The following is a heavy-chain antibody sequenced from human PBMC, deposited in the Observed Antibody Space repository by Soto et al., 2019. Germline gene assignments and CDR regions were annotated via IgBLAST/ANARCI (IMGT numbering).Heavy chain of an antibody. Sequence: SQTLSLTCAISGDSVSSNSAAWNWIRQSPSRGLEWLGRTYYRSKWYNDYAVSLKSRITINPDTSKNQFSLQLNSVTPEDTAVYYCARDLRWELITKQKPYYDYGMDVWGQGTTVTVSS. V-gene: IGHV6-1*01. J-gene: IGHJ6*02. CDR1: GDSVSSNSAA. D-gene: IGHD1-26*01. CDR2: TYYRSKWYN. CDR3: ARDLRWELITKQKPYYDYGMDV.